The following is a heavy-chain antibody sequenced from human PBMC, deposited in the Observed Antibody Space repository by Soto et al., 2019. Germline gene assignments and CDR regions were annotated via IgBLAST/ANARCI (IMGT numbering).Heavy chain of an antibody. J-gene: IGHJ4*02. CDR3: AKGAEGYVVSSLDS. CDR1: GFRFSDFA. D-gene: IGHD5-12*01. CDR2: ITGTASST. Sequence: EVQLLESGGGFVQPGGSLRLSCAASGFRFSDFAMTWVRQAPGRGLEWVSAITGTASSTYYADSVKGRFTISRDNSKNTLYLQINSRRAEDTAIYYCAKGAEGYVVSSLDSWGQGTLVTVSS. V-gene: IGHV3-23*01.